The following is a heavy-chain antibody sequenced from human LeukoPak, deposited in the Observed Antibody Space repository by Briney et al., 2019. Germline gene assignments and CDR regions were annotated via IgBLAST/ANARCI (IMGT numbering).Heavy chain of an antibody. Sequence: SETLSLTCAVSGGSISSSNWWSWVRQPPGKGLEWIGEIYHSGSTNYNPSLKSRVTISVDKSKNQFSLKLSSVTAADTAVYYCATRPITIFGVVILHLPDYFDYRGQGTLVTVSS. J-gene: IGHJ4*02. CDR3: ATRPITIFGVVILHLPDYFDY. D-gene: IGHD3-3*01. CDR2: IYHSGST. CDR1: GGSISSSNW. V-gene: IGHV4-4*02.